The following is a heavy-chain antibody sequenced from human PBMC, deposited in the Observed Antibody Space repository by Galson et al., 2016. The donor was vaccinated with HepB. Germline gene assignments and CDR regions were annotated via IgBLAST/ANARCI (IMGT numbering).Heavy chain of an antibody. V-gene: IGHV3-15*07. CDR3: TTARDAYKNGDY. CDR2: IRSKAHGGTA. D-gene: IGHD5-24*01. Sequence: LRLSCAASGFTFSDAWLNWVRQAPGKGLEWVGRIRSKAHGGTAEFAAPVKGRFTISRDDSEKTLYLQMNSLKIEDTAVYYCTTARDAYKNGDYWGQGTLVTVSS. J-gene: IGHJ4*02. CDR1: GFTFSDAW.